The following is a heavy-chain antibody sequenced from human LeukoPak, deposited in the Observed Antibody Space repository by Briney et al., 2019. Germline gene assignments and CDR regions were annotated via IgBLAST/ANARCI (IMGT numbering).Heavy chain of an antibody. J-gene: IGHJ4*02. V-gene: IGHV4-34*01. CDR2: INHSGST. CDR3: AIPYGSGSYYFDY. Sequence: SETLSLTCAVYGGSFSGYYWSWIRQPPGKGLEWIGEINHSGSTNYNPSLKSRVTISVDTSKNQFSLKLSSVTAADTAVYYCAIPYGSGSYYFDYWGQGTLVTVSP. CDR1: GGSFSGYY. D-gene: IGHD3-10*01.